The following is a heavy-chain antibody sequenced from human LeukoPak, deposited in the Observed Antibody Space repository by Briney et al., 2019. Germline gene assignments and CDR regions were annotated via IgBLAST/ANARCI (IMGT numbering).Heavy chain of an antibody. Sequence: SETLSLTCTVSGGSISSYYWSWIRQPAGKGLEWIGRIYTSGSTNYNPSLKSRVTISVDTSKNQFSLKLSSVTAADTALYYCARGRRLFMIFGGSFDPWGQGTLVTVSS. V-gene: IGHV4-4*07. CDR2: IYTSGST. CDR3: ARGRRLFMIFGGSFDP. CDR1: GGSISSYY. D-gene: IGHD3/OR15-3a*01. J-gene: IGHJ5*02.